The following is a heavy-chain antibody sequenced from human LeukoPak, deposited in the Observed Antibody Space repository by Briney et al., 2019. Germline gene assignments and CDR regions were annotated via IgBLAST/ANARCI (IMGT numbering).Heavy chain of an antibody. CDR3: ARSRGVRGPYYFDY. CDR2: INAGNGNT. D-gene: IGHD3-10*01. CDR1: GYTFTSYA. J-gene: IGHJ4*02. Sequence: ASVKVSCKASGYTFTSYAMHWVRQAPGQRLEWMGWINAGNGNTKYSQKFQGRVTITRDTSASTAYMELSSLRSEDTAVYYCARSRGVRGPYYFDYWGQGTLVTVSS. V-gene: IGHV1-3*01.